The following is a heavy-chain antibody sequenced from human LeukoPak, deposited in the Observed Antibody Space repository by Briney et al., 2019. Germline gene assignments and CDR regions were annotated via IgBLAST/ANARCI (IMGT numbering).Heavy chain of an antibody. D-gene: IGHD3-9*01. CDR3: ARRDILTGYYMFDY. CDR2: ISAYNGNT. V-gene: IGHV1-18*01. Sequence: ASVKVSCKASGYTFTSYGISWVRQAPGQGLEWMGWISAYNGNTNYAQKLQGRVTMTTDTSTSTAYMELRSLRSDDTAVYYCARRDILTGYYMFDYWGQGTLVTVSS. J-gene: IGHJ4*02. CDR1: GYTFTSYG.